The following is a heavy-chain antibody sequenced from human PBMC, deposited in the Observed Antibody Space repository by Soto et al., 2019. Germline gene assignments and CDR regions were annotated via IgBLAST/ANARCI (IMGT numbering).Heavy chain of an antibody. J-gene: IGHJ4*02. Sequence: QVQLVQSGAEVKKPGSSVKVSYKASGGTFSSYAISWVRQAPGQGLEWMGGIIPIFGTANYAQKFQGRVTITADESTSTAYMELSSLRSEDTAVYYCARDNYYDSSGYYYASFDYWGQGTLVTVSS. CDR1: GGTFSSYA. V-gene: IGHV1-69*01. CDR2: IIPIFGTA. CDR3: ARDNYYDSSGYYYASFDY. D-gene: IGHD3-22*01.